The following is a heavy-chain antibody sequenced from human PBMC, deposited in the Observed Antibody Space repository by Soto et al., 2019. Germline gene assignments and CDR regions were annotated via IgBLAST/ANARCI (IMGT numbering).Heavy chain of an antibody. D-gene: IGHD3-16*02. Sequence: EVQLVESGGGLVQPGGSLRLSCAASGFTFSTYWMHWVRQAPGKGLVWVSRIKSDGSNTTYADSVKGRFTISRDNAKKMLHLQMNSLRAEDTAVYYCARDRDTYRYAHFDLWGRGTLVTVSS. J-gene: IGHJ2*01. CDR1: GFTFSTYW. V-gene: IGHV3-74*01. CDR3: ARDRDTYRYAHFDL. CDR2: IKSDGSNT.